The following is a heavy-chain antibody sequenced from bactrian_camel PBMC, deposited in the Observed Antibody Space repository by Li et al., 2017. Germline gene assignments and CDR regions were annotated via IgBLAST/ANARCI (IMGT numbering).Heavy chain of an antibody. CDR1: GYTYSNYA. Sequence: VQLVESGGGSVQFGGSLRLSCGASGYTYSNYAMGWVRQAPGKGLDWVSTVTSGDSASYADSVKARFTISRDNAKNTLYLQLSDLYTEDTAVYYCVKGAMDGWFDWGKGTQVTVS. V-gene: IGHV3S31*01. J-gene: IGHJ4*01. CDR2: VTSGDSA. D-gene: IGHD3*01. CDR3: VKGAMDGWFD.